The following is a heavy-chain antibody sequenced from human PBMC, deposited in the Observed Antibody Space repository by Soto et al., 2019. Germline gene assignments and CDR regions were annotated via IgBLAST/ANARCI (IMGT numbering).Heavy chain of an antibody. D-gene: IGHD5-12*01. CDR1: GGSISGSTTFY. CDR3: VRHKGVATTFYYGLDV. CDR2: IYYSGST. Sequence: QLQLQESGPGLVKPSETLSLTCTVSGGSISGSTTFYWGWFRQTPGKGLEWIGSIYYSGSTNYNPSRKRRVAISVDTSKNQFSLKLSSVTAADTGLYYCVRHKGVATTFYYGLDVWGQGTTVTVSS. J-gene: IGHJ6*02. V-gene: IGHV4-39*01.